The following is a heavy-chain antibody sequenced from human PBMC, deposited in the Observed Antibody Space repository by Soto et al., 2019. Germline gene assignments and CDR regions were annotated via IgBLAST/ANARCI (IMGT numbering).Heavy chain of an antibody. CDR1: GGSISSGDYY. CDR3: ARGNFNSGWLRGDFDY. J-gene: IGHJ4*02. V-gene: IGHV4-30-4*01. CDR2: IYYSGST. Sequence: SETLSLTCTVSGGSISSGDYYWSWIRQPPGKGLEWIGYIYYSGSTYYNPSLKSRVTISVDTSKNQFSLKLSSVTAADTAVYYCARGNFNSGWLRGDFDYWGQGTLVNVSS. D-gene: IGHD6-19*01.